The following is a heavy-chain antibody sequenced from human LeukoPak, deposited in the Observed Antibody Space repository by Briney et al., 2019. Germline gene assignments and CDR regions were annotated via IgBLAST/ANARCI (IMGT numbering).Heavy chain of an antibody. Sequence: GGSLRLSGAASGFTFSSYWMTGFGQAPGKGLEWVANIKQDGSEKNYVDSVKGRFTISRDNAKNSLYLQMNSLRAEDTAVYYCARGDSSGWLPAYWGRGTLVTVSS. CDR2: IKQDGSEK. J-gene: IGHJ4*02. V-gene: IGHV3-7*04. CDR1: GFTFSSYW. D-gene: IGHD6-19*01. CDR3: ARGDSSGWLPAY.